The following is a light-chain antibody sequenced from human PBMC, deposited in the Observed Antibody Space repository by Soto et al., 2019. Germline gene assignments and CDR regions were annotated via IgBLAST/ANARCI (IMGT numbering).Light chain of an antibody. CDR3: QQYGSPPT. CDR1: QSVRSNY. CDR2: GAS. Sequence: ESACTTYPSTLSLSHGERATLSCRASQSVRSNYLAWYQQKRGQSPRLLIYGASSRATGIPDRFSGSGSGTDFTLIISIQQADDFAVYCWQQYGSPPTFGHGTKLDI. V-gene: IGKV3-20*01. J-gene: IGKJ1*01.